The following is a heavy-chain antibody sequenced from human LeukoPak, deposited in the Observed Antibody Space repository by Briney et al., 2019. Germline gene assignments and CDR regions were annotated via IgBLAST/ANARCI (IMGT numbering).Heavy chain of an antibody. CDR1: GVIFSSYA. Sequence: SVKVSCKASGVIFSSYAITWVRQAPGQGLEWMGGIIPMFGTPNYAQKFQGRVTITADESTNTACMELSSLTYEDTAMYYCARDGDTAMVSFYDIWGQGTKVTVSS. CDR2: IIPMFGTP. CDR3: ARDGDTAMVSFYDI. J-gene: IGHJ3*02. D-gene: IGHD5-18*01. V-gene: IGHV1-69*13.